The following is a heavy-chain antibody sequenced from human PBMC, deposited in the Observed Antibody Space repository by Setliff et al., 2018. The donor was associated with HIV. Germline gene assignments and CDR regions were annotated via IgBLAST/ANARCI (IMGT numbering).Heavy chain of an antibody. CDR1: GYSISSGYY. V-gene: IGHV4-38-2*01. Sequence: TLSLTCAVSGYSISSGYYWGWIRQPPGKGLEWIGSIYHSGSTYNNPSLKSRVTISVDTSKNQFSLKLTSVTAADTAVYYCARTLRAAAMGYFDYWGQGTLVTVPQ. CDR3: ARTLRAAAMGYFDY. CDR2: IYHSGST. D-gene: IGHD5-18*01. J-gene: IGHJ4*02.